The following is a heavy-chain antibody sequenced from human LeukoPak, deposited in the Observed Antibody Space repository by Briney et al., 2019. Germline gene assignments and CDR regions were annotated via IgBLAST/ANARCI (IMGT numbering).Heavy chain of an antibody. CDR2: IYYSGST. J-gene: IGHJ5*02. D-gene: IGHD3-16*01. Sequence: SETLSLTCTVSGDSISSYYWSWIRQPPGKGLEWIGYIYYSGSTNYNPSLKSRVTISVDTSKNQFSLKLSSVTAADTAVYYCAREYNGGAPNWFDPWGQGTLVTVSS. CDR1: GDSISSYY. V-gene: IGHV4-59*01. CDR3: AREYNGGAPNWFDP.